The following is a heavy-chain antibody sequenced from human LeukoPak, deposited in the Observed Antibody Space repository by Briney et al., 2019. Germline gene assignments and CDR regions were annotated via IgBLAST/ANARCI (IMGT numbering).Heavy chain of an antibody. V-gene: IGHV1-18*01. CDR2: ISAYNGNT. Sequence: GASVKVSCKASGYTFTSYGISWARQAPGQGLEWMGWISAYNGNTNYAQKLQGRVTMTTDTSTSTAYMELRSLRSDDTAVYYCARVVHYYDSSGPYYFDYWGQGTLVTVSS. CDR3: ARVVHYYDSSGPYYFDY. D-gene: IGHD3-22*01. J-gene: IGHJ4*02. CDR1: GYTFTSYG.